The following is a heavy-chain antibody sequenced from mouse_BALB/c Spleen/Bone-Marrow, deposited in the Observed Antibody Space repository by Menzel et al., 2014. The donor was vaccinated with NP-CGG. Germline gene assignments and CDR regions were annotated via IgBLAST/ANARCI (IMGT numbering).Heavy chain of an antibody. CDR3: ARNAYYYGNREFPY. Sequence: VQLQQSGPGLVKPSQSLSLTCTVTGYSITSDYAWNWIRQFPGNTLEWMGYISYSGSTSYNPSLKSRISLTRDTSENQFFLQLNSVTTEDTATYYCARNAYYYGNREFPYWGQGTLVTVSA. V-gene: IGHV3-2*02. CDR1: GYSITSDYA. D-gene: IGHD1-1*01. CDR2: ISYSGST. J-gene: IGHJ3*01.